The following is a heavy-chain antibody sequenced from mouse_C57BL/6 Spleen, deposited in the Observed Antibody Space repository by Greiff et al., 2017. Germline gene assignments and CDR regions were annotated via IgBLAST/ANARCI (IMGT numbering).Heavy chain of an antibody. CDR1: GYTFTDYY. D-gene: IGHD6-1*01. J-gene: IGHJ2*01. Sequence: VQLQQSGAELVKPGASVKISCKASGYTFTDYYINWVKQRPGQGLEWIGMIHPNSGSTNYNEKFKSKATLTVDKSSSTAYMQLSSLTSEDSAVYYCAIGQLYYRDYWGQGTTLTVSS. CDR3: AIGQLYYRDY. V-gene: IGHV1-77*01. CDR2: IHPNSGST.